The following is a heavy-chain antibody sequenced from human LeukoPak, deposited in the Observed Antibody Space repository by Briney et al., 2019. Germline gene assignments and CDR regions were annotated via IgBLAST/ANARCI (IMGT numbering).Heavy chain of an antibody. D-gene: IGHD4-17*01. V-gene: IGHV3-21*01. CDR2: ITTSSSHV. CDR3: ASVMTSVTIPDY. J-gene: IGHJ4*02. Sequence: GGSLRLSCAASGFAFSSYSMNWIRQAPGKGLEWVSSITTSSSHVYYAHSVKGRFTISRDNAKNSLYLQMNSLRAEDTAVYYCASVMTSVTIPDYWGQGTLVTVSS. CDR1: GFAFSSYS.